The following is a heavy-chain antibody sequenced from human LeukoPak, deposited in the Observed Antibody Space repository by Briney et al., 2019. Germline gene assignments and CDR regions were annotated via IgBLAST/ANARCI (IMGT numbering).Heavy chain of an antibody. Sequence: SETLSLTCTVSGGSLSNSSYYWGWIRQPPGKGLEWIGSIYYSGNTYYNPSLKSRVTTSIDTSKNQFSLKLSSVTAADTAMYYCARQGRFLEWLELWDYWGQGTLVTVSS. J-gene: IGHJ4*02. CDR3: ARQGRFLEWLELWDY. D-gene: IGHD3-3*01. CDR2: IYYSGNT. V-gene: IGHV4-39*01. CDR1: GGSLSNSSYY.